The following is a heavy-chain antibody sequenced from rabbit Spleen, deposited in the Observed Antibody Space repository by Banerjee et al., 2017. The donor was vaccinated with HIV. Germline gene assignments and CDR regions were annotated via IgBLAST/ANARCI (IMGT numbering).Heavy chain of an antibody. D-gene: IGHD8-1*01. Sequence: QSLEESGGDLVKPGASLTLTCTASGLPFNSGNYMCWVRQAPGKGLEWLGCIYAASSGDTYYANWAKGRLTISKTSSTTVTLQMTSLTAADTATYFCARDAGTSFSTYGMDLWGPGTLVTVS. CDR3: ARDAGTSFSTYGMDL. V-gene: IGHV1S40*01. J-gene: IGHJ6*01. CDR2: IYAASSGDT. CDR1: GLPFNSGNY.